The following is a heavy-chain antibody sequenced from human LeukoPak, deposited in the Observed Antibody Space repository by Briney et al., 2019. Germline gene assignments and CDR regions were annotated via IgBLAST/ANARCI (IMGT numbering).Heavy chain of an antibody. Sequence: SETLSLTCAVYGGSFSGYYWSWIRQPPGKGLEWIGEINHSGSTNYNPSLKSRVTISVDTSKNQFSLKLSSVTAADTAVYYCARNYDSSGYYLTFDYWGQGTLVTVSS. D-gene: IGHD3-22*01. CDR2: INHSGST. CDR3: ARNYDSSGYYLTFDY. J-gene: IGHJ4*02. V-gene: IGHV4-34*01. CDR1: GGSFSGYY.